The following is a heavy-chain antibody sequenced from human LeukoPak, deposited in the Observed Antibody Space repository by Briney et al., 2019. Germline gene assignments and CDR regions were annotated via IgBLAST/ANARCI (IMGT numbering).Heavy chain of an antibody. D-gene: IGHD3-10*01. CDR3: ARGLTPMVRGAHWFDP. Sequence: SETLSLTCTVSGGSISSYYWSWIRQPPGKGLEWIGSIYYSGSTYHNPSLKSRLTISVDTSKNQNQFSLKLSSVTAADTAVYYCARGLTPMVRGAHWFDPWGQGTLVTVSS. J-gene: IGHJ5*02. CDR1: GGSISSYY. CDR2: IYYSGST. V-gene: IGHV4-59*05.